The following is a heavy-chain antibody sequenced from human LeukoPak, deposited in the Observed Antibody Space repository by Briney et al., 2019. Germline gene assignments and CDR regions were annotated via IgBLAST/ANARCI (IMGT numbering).Heavy chain of an antibody. J-gene: IGHJ4*02. V-gene: IGHV3-7*01. CDR2: IKQDGSEE. D-gene: IGHD1-26*01. CDR1: GFTFSSYW. Sequence: GGSLRLSCAASGFTFSSYWMSWVRQAPGKGLEWVANIKQDGSEENFVDSVKGRFTISRDNAKKSLYLQMNSLRAEDTAVYYCARGSSVGASLRHDYWGRGTLVTVSS. CDR3: ARGSSVGASLRHDY.